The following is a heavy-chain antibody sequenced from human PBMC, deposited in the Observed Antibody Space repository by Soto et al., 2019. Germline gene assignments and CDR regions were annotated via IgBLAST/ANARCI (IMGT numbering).Heavy chain of an antibody. D-gene: IGHD2-21*01. CDR1: GFTFSTFA. J-gene: IGHJ5*02. Sequence: VQLLESGGSLVQPGGSLRLSCAGSGFTFSTFAMNWVRQAPGEGPEWLSSISGSGGDTQYTDSVQAPITISRDSSHSTLSLQMNPLRAYVTAVYYCAKCDVLMTTSGGWCNWFDPWGQGTLVIVSS. V-gene: IGHV3-23*01. CDR3: AKCDVLMTTSGGWCNWFDP. CDR2: ISGSGGDT.